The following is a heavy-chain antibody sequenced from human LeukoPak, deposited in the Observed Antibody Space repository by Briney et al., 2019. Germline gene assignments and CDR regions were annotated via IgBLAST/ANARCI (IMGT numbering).Heavy chain of an antibody. V-gene: IGHV4-59*01. Sequence: PSETLSLTCTVSGGSISSYYWSWIRQPPGKGLEWIGYIYYSGSTNYNPSLKSRVTISVDTSKNQFSLKLSSVTAADTAVYYCASDTLTGYWDAFDIWGQGTMVTVSS. CDR1: GGSISSYY. CDR2: IYYSGST. D-gene: IGHD3-9*01. J-gene: IGHJ3*02. CDR3: ASDTLTGYWDAFDI.